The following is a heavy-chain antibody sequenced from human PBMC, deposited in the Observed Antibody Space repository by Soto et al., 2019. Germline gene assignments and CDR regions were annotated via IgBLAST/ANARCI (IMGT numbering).Heavy chain of an antibody. V-gene: IGHV1-69*01. D-gene: IGHD3-22*01. Sequence: QVQLVQSGAEVRKPGSSVKVSCKASGGTFSRHAISWVRQAPGQGLEWMGGIIPMFGTANHAQKFQGRVKIIADESTSTADMELSSLRSEDTAIYYCARGWGYDSSDYYYAYWGQGTVVIVAS. CDR1: GGTFSRHA. CDR2: IIPMFGTA. J-gene: IGHJ4*02. CDR3: ARGWGYDSSDYYYAY.